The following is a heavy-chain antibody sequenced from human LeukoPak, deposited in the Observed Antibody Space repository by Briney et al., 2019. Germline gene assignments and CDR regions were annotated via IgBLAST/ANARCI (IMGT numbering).Heavy chain of an antibody. CDR2: ISYSGNT. D-gene: IGHD1-14*01. J-gene: IGHJ4*02. Sequence: SETLSLTCTVSGDSVSSDYWSWIRQPPGKALEWIAYISYSGNTNYNPSLKSRVTISVDTSRNQVSLKLKSVTAADTAVFYCARHNPKSLGNFDYWGRGTLVSVSS. CDR3: ARHNPKSLGNFDY. V-gene: IGHV4-59*08. CDR1: GDSVSSDY.